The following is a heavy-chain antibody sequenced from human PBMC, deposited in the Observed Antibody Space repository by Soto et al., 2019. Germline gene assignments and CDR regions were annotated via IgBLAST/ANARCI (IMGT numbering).Heavy chain of an antibody. CDR3: ATPVSDFWSGYPRPYYYYGVDV. CDR1: GYTLTELS. J-gene: IGHJ6*02. V-gene: IGHV1-24*01. CDR2: FDPEDGET. Sequence: GASVKVSCKVSGYTLTELSMHWVRQAPGKGLEWMGGFDPEDGETIYAQKFQGRVTMTEDTSTDTAYMELSSLRSEDTAVYYCATPVSDFWSGYPRPYYYYGVDVWGQGTTVTVS. D-gene: IGHD3-3*01.